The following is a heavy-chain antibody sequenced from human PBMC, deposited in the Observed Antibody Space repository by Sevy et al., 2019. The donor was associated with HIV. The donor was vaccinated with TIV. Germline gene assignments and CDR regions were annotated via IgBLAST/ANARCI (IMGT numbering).Heavy chain of an antibody. CDR2: IIHTGNT. V-gene: IGHV4-34*12. Sequence: SETLSLTCAVYGGSFSGFYWSWIRQPPGKGLEWIGEIIHTGNTNYNPSLKSRVTISVDTSKNQFSLNLTSVTAADTAVYCGARDQWEHLYWGQGTLVTVSS. D-gene: IGHD1-26*01. CDR1: GGSFSGFY. J-gene: IGHJ4*02. CDR3: ARDQWEHLY.